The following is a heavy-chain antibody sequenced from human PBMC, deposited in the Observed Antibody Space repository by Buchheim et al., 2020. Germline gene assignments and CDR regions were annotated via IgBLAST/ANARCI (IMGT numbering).Heavy chain of an antibody. Sequence: QLQLQESGPGLVKPSETLSLNCTVSGGSISSSSYYWGWIRQPPGKGLECIGSIYYTGRTYYNPSLKSQVTISVDASKNQFSLKLSSVTAADTAVYYCARQVGPTDRFDPWGQGTL. CDR3: ARQVGPTDRFDP. V-gene: IGHV4-39*01. D-gene: IGHD1-26*01. CDR2: IYYTGRT. CDR1: GGSISSSSYY. J-gene: IGHJ5*02.